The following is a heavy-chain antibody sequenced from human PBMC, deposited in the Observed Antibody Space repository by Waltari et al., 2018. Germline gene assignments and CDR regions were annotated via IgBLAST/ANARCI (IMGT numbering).Heavy chain of an antibody. CDR2: VQNDGIEK. CDR1: GFTFSNYW. D-gene: IGHD2-8*01. CDR3: ARDGRGVNSQFNLFDL. J-gene: IGHJ5*02. V-gene: IGHV3-7*01. Sequence: EVQLVESGGGLVQPGGSLRLSCAASGFTFSNYWMNWLRQAPGKGREWVANVQNDGIEKYYLDSVKGRFTISRDNAKSSLYLQMDSLRAEDTAIYYCARDGRGVNSQFNLFDLWGQGLQVTVSS.